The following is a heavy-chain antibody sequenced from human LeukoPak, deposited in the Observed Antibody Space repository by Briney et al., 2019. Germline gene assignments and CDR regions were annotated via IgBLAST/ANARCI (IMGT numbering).Heavy chain of an antibody. Sequence: ASVKVSCKASGYTFTNYDISWVRQAPGQALEWMGWISAYNGNINYAQNFQGRVTMTTDTSTSTAYMELRSLRSDDTAVYYCARGRYCSSTSCSPSFYFDFWGQGTLVTVSS. V-gene: IGHV1-18*01. CDR2: ISAYNGNI. CDR1: GYTFTNYD. J-gene: IGHJ4*02. CDR3: ARGRYCSSTSCSPSFYFDF. D-gene: IGHD2-2*01.